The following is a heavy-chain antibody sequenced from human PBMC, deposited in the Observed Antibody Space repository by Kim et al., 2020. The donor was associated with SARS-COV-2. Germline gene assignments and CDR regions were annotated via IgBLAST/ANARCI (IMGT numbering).Heavy chain of an antibody. CDR2: ISSSSYI. J-gene: IGHJ4*02. CDR1: GFTFSSYS. V-gene: IGHV3-21*01. Sequence: GGSLRLSCAASGFTFSSYSMNWVRQAPGKGLEWVSSISSSSYIYYADSVKGRFTISRDNAKNSLYLQMNSLRAEDTAVYYCARGTRELLSYFDYWGQGTLVTVSS. CDR3: ARGTRELLSYFDY. D-gene: IGHD1-26*01.